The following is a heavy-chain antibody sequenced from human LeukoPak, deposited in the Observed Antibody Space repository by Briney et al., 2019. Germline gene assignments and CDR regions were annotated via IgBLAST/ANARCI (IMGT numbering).Heavy chain of an antibody. V-gene: IGHV4-39*01. Sequence: PSETLSLTCTVSGGSISSSSHYWGWIRQPPGKGLEWIGSIYYSGSTYYSPSLKSRVTISVDTSKNQFSLKLSSVTAADTAVYHCARVPEYCSSTSCYIIPDDAFDIWGQGTMVTVSS. CDR2: IYYSGST. J-gene: IGHJ3*02. D-gene: IGHD2-2*02. CDR1: GGSISSSSHY. CDR3: ARVPEYCSSTSCYIIPDDAFDI.